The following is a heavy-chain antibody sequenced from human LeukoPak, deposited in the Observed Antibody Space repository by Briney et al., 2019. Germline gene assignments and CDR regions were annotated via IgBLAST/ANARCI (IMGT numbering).Heavy chain of an antibody. D-gene: IGHD6-19*01. V-gene: IGHV1-2*02. CDR1: GYTFTGYY. J-gene: IGHJ4*02. CDR2: INPNSGGT. Sequence: GASVKVSCKASGYTFTGYYMHWVRQAPGQGLEWMGWINPNSGGTNYAQKFQGRVTMTRDTSISTAYMELSRLRSDNTAVYYCVRDSSGWYIDYWGQGTLVTVSS. CDR3: VRDSSGWYIDY.